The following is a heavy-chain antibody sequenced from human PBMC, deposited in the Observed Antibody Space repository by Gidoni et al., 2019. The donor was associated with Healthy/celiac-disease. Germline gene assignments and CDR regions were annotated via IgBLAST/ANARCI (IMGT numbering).Heavy chain of an antibody. CDR3: AREINTYCGGDCLATFDY. V-gene: IGHV1-69*02. D-gene: IGHD2-21*02. J-gene: IGHJ4*02. Sequence: QVQLVQSGAEVKKPGSSVTVSCKASGGTFSSYTISWVRQAPGQGLEWMGRIIPILGIANYAQKFQGRVTITADKSTSTAYMELSSLRSEDTAVYYCAREINTYCGGDCLATFDYWGQGTLVTVSS. CDR1: GGTFSSYT. CDR2: IIPILGIA.